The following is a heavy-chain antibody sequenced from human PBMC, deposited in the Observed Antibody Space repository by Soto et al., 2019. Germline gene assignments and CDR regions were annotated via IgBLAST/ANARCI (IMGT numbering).Heavy chain of an antibody. CDR2: IIPIFGTA. CDR1: GGTFSSYA. J-gene: IGHJ5*02. CDR3: ARLDYYGSGHNWFDP. D-gene: IGHD3-10*01. Sequence: GASVKVSCKASGGTFSSYAISWVRQAPGQGLEWMGGIIPIFGTANYAQKFQGRVTITADESTSTAYKELSSLRSEDTAVYYCARLDYYGSGHNWFDPWGQGTRVTVSS. V-gene: IGHV1-69*13.